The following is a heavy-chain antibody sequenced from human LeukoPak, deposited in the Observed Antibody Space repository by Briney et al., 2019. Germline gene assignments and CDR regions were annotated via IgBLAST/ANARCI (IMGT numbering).Heavy chain of an antibody. J-gene: IGHJ4*02. CDR2: INPNSGGT. Sequence: ASVKVSCKASGYTFTGYYMHWVRLAPGQGLEWMGWINPNSGGTNYAQKFQGRVTMTRDTSISTAYMELSRLRSDDTALYYCAKGLRGYSYAFDYWGQGTLVTVSS. CDR3: AKGLRGYSYAFDY. V-gene: IGHV1-2*02. D-gene: IGHD5-18*01. CDR1: GYTFTGYY.